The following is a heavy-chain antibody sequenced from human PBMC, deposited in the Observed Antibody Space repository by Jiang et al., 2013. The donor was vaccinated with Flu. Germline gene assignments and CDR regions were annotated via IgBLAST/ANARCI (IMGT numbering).Heavy chain of an antibody. J-gene: IGHJ3*01. Sequence: GLVKPSETLSLICTVSGASINSYYWNWIRQPPGKGLEWIGSIYTSGGTSYNPSLKSRVTISVDTSKNQFSLKLTSVTAADTAVYYCASHRGYYDSNDHYHDPFDVWGRGSVVTVSS. D-gene: IGHD3-22*01. CDR1: GASINSYY. CDR2: IYTSGGT. CDR3: ASHRGYYDSNDHYHDPFDV. V-gene: IGHV4-4*09.